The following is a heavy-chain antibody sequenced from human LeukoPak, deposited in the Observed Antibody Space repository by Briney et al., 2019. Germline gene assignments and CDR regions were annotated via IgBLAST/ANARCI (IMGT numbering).Heavy chain of an antibody. J-gene: IGHJ4*02. D-gene: IGHD3-9*01. CDR1: GFTFSNYG. Sequence: GGSLRLSCAASGFTFSNYGMSWVRQAPGKGLEWVSSISGSGDSTYYADSVKGRFTISRDNSKNTLYLQMNSLRAEDTAVYYCARERGLRYFGGQGTLVTVSS. CDR3: ARERGLRYF. V-gene: IGHV3-23*01. CDR2: ISGSGDST.